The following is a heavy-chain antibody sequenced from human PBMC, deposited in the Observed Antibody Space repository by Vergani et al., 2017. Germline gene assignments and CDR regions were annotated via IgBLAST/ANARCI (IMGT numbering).Heavy chain of an antibody. Sequence: VQLVESGGGVVQPGRSLRLSCAASGFPFSSYGMHWVRQAPGKGLEWVAVIWYDGSNKYYADSVKGRFTISRDNSKNTLYLQMNSLRAEDTAVYYCARDHYSDARFDYWGQGTLVTVSS. CDR2: IWYDGSNK. CDR1: GFPFSSYG. D-gene: IGHD4-17*01. CDR3: ARDHYSDARFDY. V-gene: IGHV3-33*01. J-gene: IGHJ4*02.